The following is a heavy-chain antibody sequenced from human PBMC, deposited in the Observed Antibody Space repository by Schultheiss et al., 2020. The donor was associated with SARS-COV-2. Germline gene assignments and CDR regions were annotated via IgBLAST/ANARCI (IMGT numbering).Heavy chain of an antibody. Sequence: SDTLSLTCTVSGGSISSYYWSWIRQPPGKGLEWIGYIYYSGSTNYNPSLKSRVTISVDTSKNQFSLKLSSVTAADTAVYYCARGVYPDYWGQGTLVTVSS. CDR2: IYYSGST. J-gene: IGHJ4*02. V-gene: IGHV4-59*07. CDR3: ARGVYPDY. D-gene: IGHD6-13*01. CDR1: GGSISSYY.